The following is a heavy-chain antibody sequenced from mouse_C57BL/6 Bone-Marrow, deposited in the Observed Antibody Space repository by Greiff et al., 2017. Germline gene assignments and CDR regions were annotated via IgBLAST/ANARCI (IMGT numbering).Heavy chain of an antibody. V-gene: IGHV5-6*01. CDR2: ISSGGSYT. CDR3: ARNWD. Sequence: EVMLVESGGDLVKPGGSLKLSCAASGFTFSSYGMSWVRQTPDKRLEWVATISSGGSYTYYPDSVKGRFTISRDNAKNTLYLQMSSLKSEDTAMYYCARNWDWGQGTLVTVSA. D-gene: IGHD4-1*01. CDR1: GFTFSSYG. J-gene: IGHJ3*01.